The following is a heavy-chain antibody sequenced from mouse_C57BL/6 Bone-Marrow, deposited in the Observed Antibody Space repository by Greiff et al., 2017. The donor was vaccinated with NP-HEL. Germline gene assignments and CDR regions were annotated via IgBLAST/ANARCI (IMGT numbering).Heavy chain of an antibody. D-gene: IGHD1-1*01. CDR1: GFTFSDYG. V-gene: IGHV5-15*01. J-gene: IGHJ1*03. Sequence: EVKLVESGGGLVQPGGSLKLSCAASGFTFSDYGMAWVRQAPRKGPEWVAFISNLAYSIYYADNVTGRFTISSENAKNTLYLEMSSLRSEDTAMYYCARRIYYGSLWYFDGWGTGATVTVDS. CDR3: ARRIYYGSLWYFDG. CDR2: ISNLAYSI.